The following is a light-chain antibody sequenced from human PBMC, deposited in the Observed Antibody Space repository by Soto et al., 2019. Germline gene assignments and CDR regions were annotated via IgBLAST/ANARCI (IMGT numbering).Light chain of an antibody. CDR2: DAS. V-gene: IGKV1-27*01. CDR3: QQYNTAPLT. Sequence: IQETSAKTTVTASMGTRVTMNIRASESVSNWLAWYQQKPGKAPKRLIYDASTLEAGVPSRFSGSGSGTDFTLTITSLQPEDVATYYCQQYNTAPLTFAGGAKVDIK. CDR1: ESVSNW. J-gene: IGKJ4*01.